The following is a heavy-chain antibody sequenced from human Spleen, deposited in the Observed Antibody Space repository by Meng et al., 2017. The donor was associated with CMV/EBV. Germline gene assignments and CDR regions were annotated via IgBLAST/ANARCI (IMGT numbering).Heavy chain of an antibody. Sequence: GESLKISCAASGFTFSTYGMHWVRQAPGKGLEWVAFIQFDGSNRYYADSVKGRFTISRDNSKNTVNLQMNSLRAEDTAVYYCAKDKYQLLVGLLVYWGQGALVTVSS. J-gene: IGHJ4*02. CDR3: AKDKYQLLVGLLVY. CDR2: IQFDGSNR. V-gene: IGHV3-30*02. D-gene: IGHD2-2*01. CDR1: GFTFSTYG.